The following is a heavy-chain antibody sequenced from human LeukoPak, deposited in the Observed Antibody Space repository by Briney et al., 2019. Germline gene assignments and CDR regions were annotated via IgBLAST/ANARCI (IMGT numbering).Heavy chain of an antibody. D-gene: IGHD3-10*01. CDR1: GFTFSSYS. J-gene: IGHJ4*02. CDR2: ISSSSSYI. V-gene: IGHV3-21*01. Sequence: PGGSLRLSCAASGFTFSSYSMNWVRQAPGKGLEWVSSISSSSSYIYYADSVKGRFTISRDNAKDSLFLQMDSLRADDTAVYYCARAAALFHSASGSYTSHPYFDAWGQGTPVTVSS. CDR3: ARAAALFHSASGSYTSHPYFDA.